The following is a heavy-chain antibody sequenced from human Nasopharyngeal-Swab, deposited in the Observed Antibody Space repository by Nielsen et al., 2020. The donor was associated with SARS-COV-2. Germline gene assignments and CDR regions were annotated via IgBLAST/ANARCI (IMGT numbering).Heavy chain of an antibody. V-gene: IGHV3-23*01. Sequence: GESLKISCAASEFTFSSYAMTWVRQAPGEGLEWVSAISGSGAITYYADSVKGRFTISRDNSRNTLYLQMNSLRPEDTAVYYCAKAQGIRYGLDVWGHGTTVTVSS. CDR2: ISGSGAIT. CDR3: AKAQGIRYGLDV. CDR1: EFTFSSYA. J-gene: IGHJ6*02.